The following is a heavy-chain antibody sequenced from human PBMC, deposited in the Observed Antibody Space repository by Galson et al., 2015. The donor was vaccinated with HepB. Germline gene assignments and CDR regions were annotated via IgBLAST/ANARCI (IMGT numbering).Heavy chain of an antibody. CDR3: ARSVAERITIFGVNNHYYVDV. J-gene: IGHJ6*03. CDR2: MKEDGSEK. V-gene: IGHV3-7*01. Sequence: SLRLSCAASGFTFRNYWMSWVRQAPGKGLEWVANMKEDGSEKYYVDSVKGRFTLSRDNAKNSLYLQMNSLRAEDTAVFYCARSVAERITIFGVNNHYYVDVWGKGTTVTVSS. D-gene: IGHD3-3*01. CDR1: GFTFRNYW.